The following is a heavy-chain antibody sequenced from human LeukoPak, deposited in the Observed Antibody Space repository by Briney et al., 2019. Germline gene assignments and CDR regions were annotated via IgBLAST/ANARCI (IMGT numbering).Heavy chain of an antibody. CDR1: GYTFTGYY. V-gene: IGHV1-18*04. CDR3: ARDSYDSSGNYLDS. CDR2: ISAYNGDT. D-gene: IGHD3-22*01. Sequence: ASVKVSCKASGYTFTGYYIHWVRQARGQGLEWMGWISAYNGDTNYAQKLQGRVTVTTDTSTTTAYMELRSLRSDDTAVYYCARDSYDSSGNYLDSWGQGTRVTVSS. J-gene: IGHJ4*02.